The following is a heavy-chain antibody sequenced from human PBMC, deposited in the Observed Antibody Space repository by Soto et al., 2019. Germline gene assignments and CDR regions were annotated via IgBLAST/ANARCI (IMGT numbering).Heavy chain of an antibody. CDR3: TRRYNWNDNYFDP. CDR2: VYTSGGT. J-gene: IGHJ5*02. Sequence: SETLSLTCRFSGGSISTYYRSWIRQPAGKGLEWIGRVYTSGGTNYNPSLKSRVTMSRDTSKKQFFLSLSSVTAADTAIYYCTRRYNWNDNYFDPWGPGALVTVS. V-gene: IGHV4-4*07. D-gene: IGHD1-20*01. CDR1: GGSISTYY.